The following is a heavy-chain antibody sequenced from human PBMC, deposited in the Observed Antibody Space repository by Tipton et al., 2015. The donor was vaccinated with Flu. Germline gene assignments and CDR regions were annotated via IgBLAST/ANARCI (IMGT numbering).Heavy chain of an antibody. V-gene: IGHV3-9*01. D-gene: IGHD3-22*01. CDR3: TKDDSSTYWHGFDT. CDR2: ITWNSGSV. CDR1: GFTFDDFA. Sequence: SLRLSCAASGFTFDDFAIHWVRQTPGRGLEWVAGITWNSGSVHYADSVKGRFTISRDNANNSLFLHMNSLRAEDTAFYYCTKDDSSTYWHGFDTWGQRTLVTVSS. J-gene: IGHJ5*02.